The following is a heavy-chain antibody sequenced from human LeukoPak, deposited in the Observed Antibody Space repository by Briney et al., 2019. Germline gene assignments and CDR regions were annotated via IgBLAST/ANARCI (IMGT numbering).Heavy chain of an antibody. J-gene: IGHJ4*02. Sequence: GGSLRLSCAASGFTFSSYAMSWVRQAPGKGLEWVSAISGSGGSTYYADSVKGRFTISRDNSKNTLYLQMNSLRAEDTAVYYCAKDLHSYGLRWYFGYWGQGTLVTVSS. D-gene: IGHD5-18*01. V-gene: IGHV3-23*01. CDR1: GFTFSSYA. CDR3: AKDLHSYGLRWYFGY. CDR2: ISGSGGST.